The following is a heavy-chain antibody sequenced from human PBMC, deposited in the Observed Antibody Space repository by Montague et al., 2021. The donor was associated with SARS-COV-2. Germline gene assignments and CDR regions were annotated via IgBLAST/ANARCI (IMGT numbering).Heavy chain of an antibody. CDR3: TRGDPGY. V-gene: IGHV4-34*12. D-gene: IGHD2-21*02. CDR1: GGSFSDYK. CDR2: IIHSGSA. Sequence: SETLFLTCAVYGGSFSDYKWTWIRQSPGKGLEWLGQIIHSGSANYYPSLKSRVTISVDTAKNQFSLKLTSANVADTAVYYCTRGDPGYWGQGTLVTVSS. J-gene: IGHJ4*02.